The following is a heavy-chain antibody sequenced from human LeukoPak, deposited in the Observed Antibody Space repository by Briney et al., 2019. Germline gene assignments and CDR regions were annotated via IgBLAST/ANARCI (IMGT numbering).Heavy chain of an antibody. J-gene: IGHJ4*02. CDR3: ATEIAPYYFDS. CDR2: IWYDGSRK. D-gene: IGHD2/OR15-2a*01. Sequence: GGSLRFSCAASGFTFSSYSMNWVRQAPGKGLEWVAVIWYDGSRKYYADSVKGRFAISRDQSKSTLYLQMSSLRADDTAVYYCATEIAPYYFDSWGQGTLVTVSS. V-gene: IGHV3-33*08. CDR1: GFTFSSYS.